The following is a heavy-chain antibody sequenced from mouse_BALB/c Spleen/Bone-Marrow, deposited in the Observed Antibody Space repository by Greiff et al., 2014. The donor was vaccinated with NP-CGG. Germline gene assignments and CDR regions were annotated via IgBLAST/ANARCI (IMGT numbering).Heavy chain of an antibody. D-gene: IGHD4-1*01. J-gene: IGHJ2*01. V-gene: IGHV1-54*01. Sequence: QVQLQQSGAELVRPGTSVKVSRKASGYAFTNYLIEWVKQRPGQGLEWIGVINPGSGGTNYNEKFKGKATLTADKSSSTAYMQLSSLTSDDSAVYFCARRELGEFDYWGQGTTLTVSS. CDR1: GYAFTNYL. CDR2: INPGSGGT. CDR3: ARRELGEFDY.